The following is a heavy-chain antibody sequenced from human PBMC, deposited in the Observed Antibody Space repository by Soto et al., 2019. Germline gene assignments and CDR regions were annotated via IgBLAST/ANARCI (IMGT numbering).Heavy chain of an antibody. CDR1: GGSISDFY. CDR3: ARGGGYDFRSSQAPPIDV. J-gene: IGHJ6*02. V-gene: IGHV4-59*01. D-gene: IGHD3-3*01. Sequence: LSLTCNVSGGSISDFYWSWIRQSPGKRLEWIGYLYYTGSTNYNPALKSRVTISLDTSRNQFSLKVRSVTAADTAVYYCARGGGYDFRSSQAPPIDVWGQGTTVTVSS. CDR2: LYYTGST.